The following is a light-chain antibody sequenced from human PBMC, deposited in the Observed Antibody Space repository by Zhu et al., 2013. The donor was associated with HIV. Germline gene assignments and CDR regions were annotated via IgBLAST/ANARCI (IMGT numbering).Light chain of an antibody. CDR3: MQGIHLPPLT. CDR2: WAS. J-gene: IGKJ4*01. Sequence: DIVMSQSPDSLAVSLGERATINCKSSQSVLYSSNNKNYLAWYQQRAGQPPKLLIYWASTRESGVPDRFSGSGSGTDFTLKISRVEAEDVGIYYCMQGIHLPPLTFGGGTKVDIK. V-gene: IGKV4-1*01. CDR1: QSVLYSSNNKNY.